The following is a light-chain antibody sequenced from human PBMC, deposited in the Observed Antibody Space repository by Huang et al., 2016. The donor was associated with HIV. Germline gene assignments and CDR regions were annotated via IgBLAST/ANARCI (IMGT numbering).Light chain of an antibody. Sequence: IVLPQSPATLSWYPGERVTLSCRASQRVGNYISWYQQHPGQSPKLLIYDTSNRATGTPGRFSGSGSGTDFTLTISSLQSEDFAVYYCQQRSSGVTFGGGTKVQVK. CDR3: QQRSSGVT. J-gene: IGKJ4*01. CDR2: DTS. CDR1: QRVGNY. V-gene: IGKV3-11*01.